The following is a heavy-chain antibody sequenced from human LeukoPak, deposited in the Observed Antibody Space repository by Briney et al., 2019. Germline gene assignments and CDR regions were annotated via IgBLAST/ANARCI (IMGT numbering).Heavy chain of an antibody. D-gene: IGHD6-19*01. Sequence: GGSLRLSCAASGFTFDEYDMSWVRQAPGKGLEWVSGINWNGGSTGYADSVKGRFTISRDNARNSLYLQMNSLRAEDTALYYCANDILSGFYETFDYWGQGTLVTVSS. CDR3: ANDILSGFYETFDY. J-gene: IGHJ4*02. CDR2: INWNGGST. CDR1: GFTFDEYD. V-gene: IGHV3-20*04.